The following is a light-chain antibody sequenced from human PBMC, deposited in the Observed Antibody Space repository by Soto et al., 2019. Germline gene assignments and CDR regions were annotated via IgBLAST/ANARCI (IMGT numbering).Light chain of an antibody. CDR1: QSISSW. CDR2: KAS. CDR3: QRYNRYST. J-gene: IGKJ4*01. V-gene: IGKV1-5*03. Sequence: EILLTQSPATLSSSVGERVTITCRASQSISSWLAWYQQKPGKAPKFLIFKASSTASGLPARFSGSGSGTESPLTISSLHADVVASYYYQRYNRYSTFGGGTKVEIK.